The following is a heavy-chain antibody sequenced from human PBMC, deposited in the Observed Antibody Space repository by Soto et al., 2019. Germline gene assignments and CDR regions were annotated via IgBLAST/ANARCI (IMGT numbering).Heavy chain of an antibody. CDR1: GYSFTSYW. J-gene: IGHJ6*02. CDR3: ARLYYDSSGYTHCYYYGMDV. CDR2: IDPSDSYT. V-gene: IGHV5-10-1*01. D-gene: IGHD3-22*01. Sequence: PGESLKISCKGSGYSFTSYWISWVRQMPGKGLEWMGRIDPSDSYTNYSPSFQGHVTISADKSISTAYLQWSSLKASDTAMYYCARLYYDSSGYTHCYYYGMDVWGQGTTVTVSS.